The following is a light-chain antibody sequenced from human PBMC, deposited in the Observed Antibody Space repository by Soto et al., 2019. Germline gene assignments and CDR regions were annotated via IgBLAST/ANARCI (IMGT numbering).Light chain of an antibody. J-gene: IGKJ1*01. Sequence: EIVLTQSPGTLSLSPGERATLSCRASQSVSSSYLAWYQQKPGQAPRHLIYGASSRATGIPDRFSGSGSGTDFSMTISTLELEDFAVYSWQQYGSSPMWTFSQGTKVEIK. CDR2: GAS. CDR3: QQYGSSPMWT. CDR1: QSVSSSY. V-gene: IGKV3-20*01.